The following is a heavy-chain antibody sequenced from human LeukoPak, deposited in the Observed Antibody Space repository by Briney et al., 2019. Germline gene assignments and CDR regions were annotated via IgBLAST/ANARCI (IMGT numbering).Heavy chain of an antibody. J-gene: IGHJ4*02. V-gene: IGHV3-23*01. CDR3: AKEGSYYGSGSYFGY. Sequence: GRSLRLSCAASGFTFSSYAMSWVRQAPGKGLEWVSAISGSGGSTYYADSVKGRFTISRDNSKNTLYLQMNSLRAEDTAVYYCAKEGSYYGSGSYFGYWGQGTLVTVSS. CDR2: ISGSGGST. D-gene: IGHD3-10*01. CDR1: GFTFSSYA.